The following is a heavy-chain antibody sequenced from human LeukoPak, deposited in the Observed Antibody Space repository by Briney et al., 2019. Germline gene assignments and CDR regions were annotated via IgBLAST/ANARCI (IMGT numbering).Heavy chain of an antibody. CDR1: GFTFSTSG. Sequence: PGGSLRLSCAASGFTFSTSGMHWIRQAPGKGLEWVACIWNDGSNKYYADSVKGRFTISRDNSKNTLYLQMNSLRADDTAVYSCARASGPFDSWGHGTLVTVSS. CDR3: ARASGPFDS. CDR2: IWNDGSNK. J-gene: IGHJ4*01. D-gene: IGHD3-10*01. V-gene: IGHV3-33*08.